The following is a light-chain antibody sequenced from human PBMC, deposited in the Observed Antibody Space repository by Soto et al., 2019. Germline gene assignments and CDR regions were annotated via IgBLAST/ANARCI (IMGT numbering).Light chain of an antibody. CDR1: QDIASY. Sequence: IQLTQSPSSLSASVGDRVTITCRASQDIASYLAWYQQKPGKAPKLLIYLASTLQGGVPSRFSGSGSGTDFTLTISSLQPEDFATYYCQYLNSFPLTFGGGTK. CDR2: LAS. V-gene: IGKV1-9*01. J-gene: IGKJ4*01. CDR3: QYLNSFPLT.